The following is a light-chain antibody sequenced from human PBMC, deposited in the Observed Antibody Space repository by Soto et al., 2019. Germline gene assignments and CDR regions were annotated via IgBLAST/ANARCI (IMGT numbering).Light chain of an antibody. V-gene: IGLV2-14*01. Sequence: QSALTQAASVSGSAGRAITISCTGTSSDVGGYNYVSWYQQHPGKAPKLMIYEVSNRPSGVSNRFSGSKSGNTASLTISGLQAEDEADYYCSSYTSSSSWVFGGGTKVTVL. J-gene: IGLJ3*02. CDR2: EVS. CDR3: SSYTSSSSWV. CDR1: SSDVGGYNY.